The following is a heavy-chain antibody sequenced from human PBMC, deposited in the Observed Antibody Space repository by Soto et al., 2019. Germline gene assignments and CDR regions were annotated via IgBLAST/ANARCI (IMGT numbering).Heavy chain of an antibody. CDR2: SSTSGSTI. Sequence: QVQLVESGGGVVKPGGSLRLSCAASGFTFSDYYMSLIRQSPGKGLEGVSYSSTSGSTINYADSVKGRFTISRDNAKNALYLQMNSLRAEATAVYYCARVSPPPDYWGQGTLVTVSS. CDR1: GFTFSDYY. J-gene: IGHJ4*02. CDR3: ARVSPPPDY. V-gene: IGHV3-11*01.